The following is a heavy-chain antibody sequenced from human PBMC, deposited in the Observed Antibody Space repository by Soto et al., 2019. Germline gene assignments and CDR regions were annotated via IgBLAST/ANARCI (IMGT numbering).Heavy chain of an antibody. CDR1: GYTFGRDG. CDR3: ATSGGYSFPFDG. D-gene: IGHD2-21*02. CDR2: INAINGDT. Sequence: ASVKVSCKGSGYTFGRDGMHLVRQAPGQGLEWLAWINAINGDTKYSQRFQGRLTVTRDTAANTAYLELSTLRFEDTAVYYCATSGGYSFPFDGWGKGTLVPVSS. V-gene: IGHV1-3*01. J-gene: IGHJ4*02.